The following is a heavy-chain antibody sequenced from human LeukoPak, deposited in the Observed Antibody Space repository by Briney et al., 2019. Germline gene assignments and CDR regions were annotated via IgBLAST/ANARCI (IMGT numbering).Heavy chain of an antibody. CDR2: IFGSGGST. J-gene: IGHJ4*02. D-gene: IGHD6-19*01. V-gene: IGHV3-23*01. CDR3: AKTTTGYSSGRYPGWPVDY. Sequence: GGSLRLTCAASGFTFSSYAMYWVRQAPGKGLEWVSGIFGSGGSTHYADSVKGRFTISRDNSKNTVYLQMNSLRAEDTAVYYCAKTTTGYSSGRYPGWPVDYWGQGTLVTVSS. CDR1: GFTFSSYA.